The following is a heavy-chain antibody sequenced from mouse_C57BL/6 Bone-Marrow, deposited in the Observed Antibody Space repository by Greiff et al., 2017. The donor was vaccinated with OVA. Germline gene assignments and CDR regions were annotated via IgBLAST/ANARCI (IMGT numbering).Heavy chain of an antibody. Sequence: EVKVEESGPGLVKPSQSLSLTCSVTGYSITSGYYWNWIRQFPGNKLEWMGYISYDGSNNYNPSLKNRISITRDTSKNQFFLKLNSVTTEDTATYYCARGTTVVHWYFDVWGTGTTVTVSS. J-gene: IGHJ1*03. CDR3: ARGTTVVHWYFDV. V-gene: IGHV3-6*01. D-gene: IGHD1-1*01. CDR2: ISYDGSN. CDR1: GYSITSGYY.